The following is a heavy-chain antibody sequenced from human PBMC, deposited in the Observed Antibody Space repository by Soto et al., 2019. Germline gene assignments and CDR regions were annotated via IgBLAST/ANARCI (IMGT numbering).Heavy chain of an antibody. CDR1: GGSISSGGYY. CDR2: IYYSGST. D-gene: IGHD2-21*02. J-gene: IGHJ4*02. Sequence: SETLSLTCTVSGGSISSGGYYWSWIRQHPGKGLEWIGYIYYSGSTYYNPSLKSRVTISVDTSKNQFSLKLSSVTAADTAVYYCARENGGNSDYWGQATLVTVSS. CDR3: ARENGGNSDY. V-gene: IGHV4-31*03.